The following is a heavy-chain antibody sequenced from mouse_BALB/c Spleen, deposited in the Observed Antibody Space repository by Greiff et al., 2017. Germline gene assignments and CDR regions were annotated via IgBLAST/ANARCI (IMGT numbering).Heavy chain of an antibody. Sequence: DVHLVESGGGLVKPGGSLKLSCAASGFTFSSYAMSWVRQTPEKRLEWVASISSGGSTYYPDSVKGRFTISRDNARNILYLQMSSLRSEDTAMYYCARGGGLRRYFDYWGQGTTLTVSS. J-gene: IGHJ2*01. CDR3: ARGGGLRRYFDY. D-gene: IGHD2-2*01. CDR2: ISSGGST. V-gene: IGHV5-6-5*01. CDR1: GFTFSSYA.